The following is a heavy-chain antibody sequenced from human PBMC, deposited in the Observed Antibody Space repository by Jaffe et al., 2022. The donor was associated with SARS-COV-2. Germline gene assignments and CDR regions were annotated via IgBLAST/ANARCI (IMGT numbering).Heavy chain of an antibody. CDR3: ARVYCSSTTCWIRGMDV. CDR2: IYTSGST. V-gene: IGHV4-61*02. D-gene: IGHD2-2*01. CDR1: GASISTAYYY. Sequence: QVQLQESGPGLVKPSQTLSLTCSVSGASISTAYYYWSWVRQPAGKGLEWIGRIYTSGSTNFNPSLKGRVTISIDTSKNQFSLDLSSVTAADTAIYYCARVYCSSTTCWIRGMDVWGQGTTVTVSS. J-gene: IGHJ6*02.